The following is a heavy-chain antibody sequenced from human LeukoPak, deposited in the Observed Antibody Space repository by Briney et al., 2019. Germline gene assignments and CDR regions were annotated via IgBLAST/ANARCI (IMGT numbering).Heavy chain of an antibody. J-gene: IGHJ3*02. CDR1: GFTFGEYA. CDR2: IRIKGYGGTT. V-gene: IGHV3-49*04. D-gene: IGHD3-22*01. CDR3: TRYDSSGYYNHDAFDI. Sequence: GGSLRLSCTASGFTFGEYAMSWVRQAPGKGLEWVGFIRIKGYGGTTEYAASVKGRFSISRDDSKSIAYLQMNSLKTEDTAVYYCTRYDSSGYYNHDAFDIWGQGTMVTVSS.